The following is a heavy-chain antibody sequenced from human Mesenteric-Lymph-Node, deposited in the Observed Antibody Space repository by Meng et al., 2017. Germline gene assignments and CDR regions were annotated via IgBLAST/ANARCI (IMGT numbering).Heavy chain of an antibody. V-gene: IGHV4-59*01. CDR1: GGPISSYY. D-gene: IGHD6-19*01. Sequence: SETLSLTCTVSGGPISSYYWSWIRQPPGKGLEWVGYIYYSGSTNYNPSLKSRVTISVDTSKNQFSLKLSSVTAADTAVYYCARVSISSGWYDEYYFDYWGQGTLVTVSS. J-gene: IGHJ4*02. CDR2: IYYSGST. CDR3: ARVSISSGWYDEYYFDY.